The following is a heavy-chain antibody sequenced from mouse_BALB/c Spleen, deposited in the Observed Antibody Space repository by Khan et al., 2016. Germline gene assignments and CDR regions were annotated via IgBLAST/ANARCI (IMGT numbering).Heavy chain of an antibody. V-gene: IGHV3-6*02. J-gene: IGHJ3*01. CDR3: ETCDGYDWFAY. Sequence: EVQLQESGPGLVKPSQSLSLTCSVTGYSITSGYYWNWNRQFPGNKLEWMGYISYDGSNNYNPSLKNRISITRATPKNPFFLKLNSVTTEDTATYYCETCDGYDWFAYWGQGTLVTVSA. CDR2: ISYDGSN. CDR1: GYSITSGYY. D-gene: IGHD2-2*01.